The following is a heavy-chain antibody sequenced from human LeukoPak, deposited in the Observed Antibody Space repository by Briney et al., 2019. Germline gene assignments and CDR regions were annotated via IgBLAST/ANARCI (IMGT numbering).Heavy chain of an antibody. V-gene: IGHV3-64*01. CDR3: AREARYSSSWYEAYYFDY. D-gene: IGHD6-13*01. Sequence: GGSLRLSCAASGFTFSSYAMHWVRQAPGKGLEYVSAISSNGGSTYYANSVKGRFTISRDNSKNTLYLQMGSLRAEDMAVYYCAREARYSSSWYEAYYFDYWGQGTLVTVSS. CDR2: ISSNGGST. J-gene: IGHJ4*02. CDR1: GFTFSSYA.